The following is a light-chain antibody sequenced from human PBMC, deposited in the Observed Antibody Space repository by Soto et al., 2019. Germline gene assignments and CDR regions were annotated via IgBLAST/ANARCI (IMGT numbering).Light chain of an antibody. CDR2: KAS. CDR1: QSINSW. J-gene: IGKJ1*01. Sequence: DSKSVESPYTLSVCEGDRVTINCRASQSINSWLALYQQKPGKAPKLLIYKASILESGVPSGFSGSRSGTEFTRISTRLQPEDAATYYGPQYTAAGRFGQGTKVDIK. V-gene: IGKV1-5*03. CDR3: PQYTAAGR.